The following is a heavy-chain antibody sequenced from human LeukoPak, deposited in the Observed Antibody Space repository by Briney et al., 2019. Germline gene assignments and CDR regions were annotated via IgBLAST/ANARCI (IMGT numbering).Heavy chain of an antibody. CDR1: GGSISSYY. J-gene: IGHJ6*02. Sequence: SETLSLTCTVSGGSISSYYWSWIRQPPGKGLEWIGFLYYGGSTNYNPSLKSRVTISVDTSKNQFSLKLSSVTAADTAVYYCARDLTGHYDILTGYYGYYGMDVWGQGTTVTVSS. CDR3: ARDLTGHYDILTGYYGYYGMDV. CDR2: LYYGGST. D-gene: IGHD3-9*01. V-gene: IGHV4-59*01.